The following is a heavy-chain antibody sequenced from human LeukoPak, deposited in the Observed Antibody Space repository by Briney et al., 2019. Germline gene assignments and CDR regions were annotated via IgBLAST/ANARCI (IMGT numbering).Heavy chain of an antibody. J-gene: IGHJ3*01. D-gene: IGHD1-26*01. CDR3: ARGRRTLIVGATRNAFDV. CDR2: ISSDGSNK. V-gene: IGHV3-30*04. CDR1: GFTFSSYA. Sequence: GGSLRLFCAASGFTFSSYAMHWVRQAPGKGLEWVAFISSDGSNKYYADSVKGRFSISRDNSKNTLFLQMNSLRPEDTAVYYCARGRRTLIVGATRNAFDVGGQGTIVTVSS.